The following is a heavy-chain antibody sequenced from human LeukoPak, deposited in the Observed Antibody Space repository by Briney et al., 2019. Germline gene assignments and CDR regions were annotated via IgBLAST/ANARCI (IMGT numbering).Heavy chain of an antibody. CDR3: AKLDGSGSYYSGLDY. J-gene: IGHJ4*02. CDR1: GFSFSRYE. D-gene: IGHD3-10*01. Sequence: GGSLRLSCAASGFSFSRYEMIWVRQAPGKGLEWVSAISGSGGITNYADSVKGRFTISRDNSNTTLYLQMSSLRAEDTAIYYCAKLDGSGSYYSGLDYWGQGTLVTVSS. V-gene: IGHV3-23*01. CDR2: ISGSGGIT.